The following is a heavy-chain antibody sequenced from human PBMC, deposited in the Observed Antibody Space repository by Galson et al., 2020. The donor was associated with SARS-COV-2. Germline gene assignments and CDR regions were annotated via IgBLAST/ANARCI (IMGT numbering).Heavy chain of an antibody. CDR1: GGSSKTNH. J-gene: IGHJ4*02. CDR2: IYLRGST. V-gene: IGHV4-59*01. CDR3: ARGGVNNIFWGGVYHYFDY. D-gene: IGHD3-3*01. Sequence: SQTPALTCTVSGGSSKTNHRRWIRQPPGKGQEWMGYIYLRGSTNYNPSPRRRVTRSVDTSENQFSLKLNSVTAADTAVYYCARGGVNNIFWGGVYHYFDYWGQGALVTVSS.